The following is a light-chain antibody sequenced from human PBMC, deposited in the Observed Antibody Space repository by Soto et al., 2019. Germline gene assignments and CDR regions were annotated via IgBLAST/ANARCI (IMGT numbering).Light chain of an antibody. CDR1: SSDVGAYYY. V-gene: IGLV2-14*03. J-gene: IGLJ2*01. Sequence: QSALAQPASVSGSPGQSVTISCTGTSSDVGAYYYVSWYQQHPGKAPRLMIYDVNKRPSGASTRFSGSKSGNTASLTISGLQAEDGADYYCCSYSVSDTTVVLGGGTKLTVL. CDR2: DVN. CDR3: CSYSVSDTTVV.